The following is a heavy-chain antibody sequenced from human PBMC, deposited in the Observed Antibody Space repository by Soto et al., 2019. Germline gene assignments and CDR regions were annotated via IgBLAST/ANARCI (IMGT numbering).Heavy chain of an antibody. V-gene: IGHV1-69*12. D-gene: IGHD3-22*01. Sequence: QVQLVQSGAEVKKPGSSVKVSCKASGGTFSSYAISWLRQAPGQGLEWMGGIIPMFGTADYAQKFQGRVTITADESTSTAYMELSSLSSEDTAVYYCASHYYDSSGYNYYCGMDGWGQGTTVTVSS. CDR1: GGTFSSYA. CDR3: ASHYYDSSGYNYYCGMDG. CDR2: IIPMFGTA. J-gene: IGHJ6*02.